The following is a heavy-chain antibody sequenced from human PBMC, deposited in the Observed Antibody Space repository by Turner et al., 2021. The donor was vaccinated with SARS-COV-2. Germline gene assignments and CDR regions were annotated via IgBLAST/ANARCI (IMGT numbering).Heavy chain of an antibody. V-gene: IGHV4-31*03. D-gene: IGHD3-22*01. CDR3: AREADNSGDLGDFDP. CDR2: IHHRGNT. CDR1: GGSIISVSYY. J-gene: IGHJ5*02. Sequence: QLRLHESGPGLVRPSETLSLTCSISGGSIISVSYYWSWIRQFPGKGLEWIGSIHHRGNTHYSPSLRSRVTISLDTSRDQFSLQLESVTAADTAVDYCAREADNSGDLGDFDPWGQGTLVTVSS.